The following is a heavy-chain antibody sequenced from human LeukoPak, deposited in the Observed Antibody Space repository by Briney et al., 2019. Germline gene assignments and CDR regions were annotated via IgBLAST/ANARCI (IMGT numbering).Heavy chain of an antibody. CDR2: VIPIFGTT. J-gene: IGHJ5*02. Sequence: GASVTVSCKASGGTFNNYAVSWVRQAPGQGLEWMGGVIPIFGTTNYTQKWQGRVTFTTDASTNAAYMELSGLRSEDTAVYYCARSYLVFNWFDPWGQGTPVTVSS. V-gene: IGHV1-69*05. CDR1: GGTFNNYA. D-gene: IGHD2-8*01. CDR3: ARSYLVFNWFDP.